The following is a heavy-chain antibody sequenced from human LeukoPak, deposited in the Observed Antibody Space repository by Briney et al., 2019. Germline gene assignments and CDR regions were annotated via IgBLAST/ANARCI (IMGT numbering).Heavy chain of an antibody. Sequence: SETLSLTCAVYGGSFSGYYWSWIRQPPGKGLEWIGEINHSGSTNYNPSLKSRVTISVDTSKNQFSLKLSSVTAADTAVYYCARGTDYDYYHYYMDVWGKGTTVTVSS. D-gene: IGHD4-17*01. V-gene: IGHV4-34*01. J-gene: IGHJ6*03. CDR3: ARGTDYDYYHYYMDV. CDR1: GGSFSGYY. CDR2: INHSGST.